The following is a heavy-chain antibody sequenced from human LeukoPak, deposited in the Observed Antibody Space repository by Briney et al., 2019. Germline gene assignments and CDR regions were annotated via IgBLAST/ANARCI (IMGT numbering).Heavy chain of an antibody. V-gene: IGHV3-23*01. D-gene: IGHD1-14*01. CDR1: GFTLSNYA. CDR3: AKPARTDYADY. CDR2: INGSGDKT. J-gene: IGHJ4*02. Sequence: PGGSLRLSCAASGFTLSNYAMNWVRPAPGKGLEWVSSINGSGDKTYYADSVKGRFTISRDNSKNTLYLQMNSLRAEDTAVYYCAKPARTDYADYWGQGTLVTVSS.